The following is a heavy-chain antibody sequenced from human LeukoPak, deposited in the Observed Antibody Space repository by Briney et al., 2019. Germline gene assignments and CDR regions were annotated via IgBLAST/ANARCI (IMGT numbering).Heavy chain of an antibody. D-gene: IGHD2-15*01. V-gene: IGHV4-4*02. CDR3: ARYTYCSGGSCFDY. CDR2: IYHSGST. CDR1: GGSISSSNW. J-gene: IGHJ4*02. Sequence: SGTLSLTCAVPGGSISSSNWWSWVRQPPGKGLEWIGEIYHSGSTNYNPSLKSRVTISVDKSKNQFSLKLSSVTAADTAVYYCARYTYCSGGSCFDYWGQGTLVTVSS.